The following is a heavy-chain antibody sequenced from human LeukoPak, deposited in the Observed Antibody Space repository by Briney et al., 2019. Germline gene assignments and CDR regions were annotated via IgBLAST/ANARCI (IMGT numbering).Heavy chain of an antibody. CDR2: IWYDGSNK. V-gene: IGHV3-33*01. CDR3: ARDGANDYGDYEAGFDY. CDR1: GFTSSSYG. D-gene: IGHD4-17*01. J-gene: IGHJ4*02. Sequence: GRSLRLPCAASGFTSSSYGMHWVRQAPGKGLEWVAVIWYDGSNKYYADSVKGRFTISRDNSKNTLYLQMNSLRAEDTAVYYCARDGANDYGDYEAGFDYWGQGTLVTVSS.